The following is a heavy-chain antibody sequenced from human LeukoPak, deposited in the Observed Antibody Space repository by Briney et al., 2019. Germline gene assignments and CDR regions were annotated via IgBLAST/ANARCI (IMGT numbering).Heavy chain of an antibody. CDR3: ATSLGATGYAFDI. CDR1: GGSISNYF. J-gene: IGHJ3*02. D-gene: IGHD1-26*01. V-gene: IGHV4-59*01. Sequence: PSETLSLTCTVSGGSISNYFWTWIRQPPGKGLEWIGYIYYSGGTNYNPSLKSRVTISLDTSKNQFSLKLSSVTAADTAVYYCATSLGATGYAFDIWGQGTMVTVSS. CDR2: IYYSGGT.